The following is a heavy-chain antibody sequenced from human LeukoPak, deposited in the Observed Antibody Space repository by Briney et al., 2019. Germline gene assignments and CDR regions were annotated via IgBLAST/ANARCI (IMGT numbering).Heavy chain of an antibody. CDR2: INHSGST. CDR3: ASRRITMVRGARTGFDP. J-gene: IGHJ5*02. D-gene: IGHD3-10*01. V-gene: IGHV4-34*01. CDR1: GGSFSSYY. Sequence: SETLSLTCAVYGGSFSSYYWSWIRQPPGKGLEWIGEINHSGSTNYNPSLKSRVTISVDTSKNQFSLKLSSVTAADTAVYYCASRRITMVRGARTGFDPWGQGTLVTVSS.